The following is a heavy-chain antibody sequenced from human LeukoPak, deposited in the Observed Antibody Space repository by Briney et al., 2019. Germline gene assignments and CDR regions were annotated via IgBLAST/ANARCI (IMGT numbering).Heavy chain of an antibody. CDR1: GGSFSGYY. CDR2: INHSGST. J-gene: IGHJ5*02. V-gene: IGHV4-34*01. D-gene: IGHD1-26*01. Sequence: KPSETLSLTCAVYGGSFSGYYWSWIRQPPGKGLEWIGEINHSGSTNYNPSLKSRVTISVDTSKNQFSLKLSSVTAADTAVYYCARCRPRGRGATANNWFDPWGQGTLVTVSS. CDR3: ARCRPRGRGATANNWFDP.